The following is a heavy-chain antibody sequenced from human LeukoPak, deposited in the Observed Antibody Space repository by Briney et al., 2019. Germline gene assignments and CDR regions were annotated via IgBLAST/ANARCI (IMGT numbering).Heavy chain of an antibody. Sequence: PGGSLRLSCAASGFTFSNYAMTWVRQAPGKGLECVSSISGGGGSTFYADSVKGRFTISRDNSKNTVYLQMNSLTGEDTAVYFCAKGHEHCSGGSCYPWSWSDLWGQGTLVTVSS. CDR3: AKGHEHCSGGSCYPWSWSDL. J-gene: IGHJ5*02. V-gene: IGHV3-23*01. D-gene: IGHD2-15*01. CDR1: GFTFSNYA. CDR2: ISGGGGST.